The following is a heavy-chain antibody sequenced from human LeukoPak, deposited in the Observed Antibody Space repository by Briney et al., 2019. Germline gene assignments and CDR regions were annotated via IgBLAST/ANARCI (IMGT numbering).Heavy chain of an antibody. CDR2: ISSSSSHI. J-gene: IGHJ4*02. Sequence: PGGSLRLSCSASGFTFSTNCMNWVRQAPGKGLEWVSSISSSSSHIYYADSVKGRFTISRDNAENSPYLQMNSLRAEDTAVYYCAAGGDVWGSYRFLDYWGQGTLVTVSS. CDR1: GFTFSTNC. D-gene: IGHD3-16*02. V-gene: IGHV3-21*01. CDR3: AAGGDVWGSYRFLDY.